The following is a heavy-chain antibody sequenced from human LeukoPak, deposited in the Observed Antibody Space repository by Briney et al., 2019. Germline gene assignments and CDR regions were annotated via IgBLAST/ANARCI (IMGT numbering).Heavy chain of an antibody. CDR1: GFTVSSNY. Sequence: PGGSLRLSCAASGFTVSSNYMSWVRQAPGKGLEWVSVIYSGGSTYYADSVKGRFTISRDNSKNTLYLQMNSLRAEDTAVYYCARLYGDYGGRYFDYWGQGTLVTVSS. CDR3: ARLYGDYGGRYFDY. J-gene: IGHJ4*02. CDR2: IYSGGST. D-gene: IGHD4-17*01. V-gene: IGHV3-66*04.